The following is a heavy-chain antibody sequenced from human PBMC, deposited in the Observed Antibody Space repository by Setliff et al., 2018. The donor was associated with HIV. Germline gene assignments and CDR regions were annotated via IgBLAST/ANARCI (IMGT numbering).Heavy chain of an antibody. CDR3: ARGSNPTGNYDFYFLDV. CDR2: IIPMLRVA. V-gene: IGHV1-69*10. Sequence: SVKVSCKASGGTFRTYAISWVRQAPGQGLEWMGGIIPMLRVAKYAQNLQDRVTITADKSTGTAYMELSGPRSEGTAVYYCARGSNPTGNYDFYFLDVWG. J-gene: IGHJ6*03. CDR1: GGTFRTYA. D-gene: IGHD1-1*01.